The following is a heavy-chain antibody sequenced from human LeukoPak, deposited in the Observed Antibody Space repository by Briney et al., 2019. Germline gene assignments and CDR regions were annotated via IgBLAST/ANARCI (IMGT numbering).Heavy chain of an antibody. CDR2: IYYSGST. V-gene: IGHV4-59*08. CDR3: ARTFSNWAIDY. D-gene: IGHD7-27*01. J-gene: IGHJ4*02. CDR1: GGSISSYY. Sequence: SETLSLTCTVSGGSISSYYWSWIRQPPGKGLEWIGYIYYSGSTNYNPSLKSRVTISVDTSKNQFSLKLSSVTAADTAVYYCARTFSNWAIDYWGQGTLVTVSS.